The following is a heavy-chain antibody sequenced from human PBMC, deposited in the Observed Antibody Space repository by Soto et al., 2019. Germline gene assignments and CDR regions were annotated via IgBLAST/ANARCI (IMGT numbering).Heavy chain of an antibody. D-gene: IGHD3-22*01. J-gene: IGHJ4*02. CDR2: ISGSGGST. CDR1: GFTFSSYA. Sequence: GGTLRLSCAASGFTFSSYAMSGVRQAPGKGLEWVSAISGSGGSTYYADSVKGRFTISRDNSKNTLYLQMNSLRAEDTAVYYCAKDLYYYDSSGYYLLGAVDYWGQGTLVTVSS. V-gene: IGHV3-23*01. CDR3: AKDLYYYDSSGYYLLGAVDY.